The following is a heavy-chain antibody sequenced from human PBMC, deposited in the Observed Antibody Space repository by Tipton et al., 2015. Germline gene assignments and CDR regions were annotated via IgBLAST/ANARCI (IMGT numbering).Heavy chain of an antibody. J-gene: IGHJ5*02. V-gene: IGHV3-13*01. Sequence: SLRLSCAASGFTFSSSMHWVRQTTGKGLEWVSAIGTAGDTYYAGSVKGRFTISRDNAKNSLYLQMNSLRAEDTALYYCARATAPRGSASPNWFDRWGQGTLVTVSA. D-gene: IGHD6-19*01. CDR1: GFTFSSS. CDR3: ARATAPRGSASPNWFDR. CDR2: IGTAGDT.